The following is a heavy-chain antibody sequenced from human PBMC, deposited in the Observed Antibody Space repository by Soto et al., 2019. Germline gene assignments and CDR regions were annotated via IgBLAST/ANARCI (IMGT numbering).Heavy chain of an antibody. Sequence: VQLVESGGGLVQPGGSLRLSCAASGFTFSSYSMNWVRQAPGKGLEWVSYISSSSSTIYYEDSVKGRFTISRDNAKNSLYLQMNSLRDEDTAVYYCARKNTYYYDSSGRMDVWGQGTTVTVSS. D-gene: IGHD3-22*01. V-gene: IGHV3-48*02. CDR3: ARKNTYYYDSSGRMDV. CDR2: ISSSSSTI. CDR1: GFTFSSYS. J-gene: IGHJ6*02.